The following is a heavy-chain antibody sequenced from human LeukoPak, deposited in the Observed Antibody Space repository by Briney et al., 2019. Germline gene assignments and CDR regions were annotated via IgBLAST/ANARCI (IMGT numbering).Heavy chain of an antibody. CDR3: ARGPPLFDP. CDR1: GFTFSSYS. CDR2: IDISSSST. Sequence: GSLRLSCAASGFTFSSYSMNWVRQAPGKGLEWISYIDISSSSTYYADSVKGRFTISRDNAKNSLYLQMSSLRAEDTALYYCARGPPLFDPWGQGTLVTVSS. V-gene: IGHV3-48*04. J-gene: IGHJ5*02.